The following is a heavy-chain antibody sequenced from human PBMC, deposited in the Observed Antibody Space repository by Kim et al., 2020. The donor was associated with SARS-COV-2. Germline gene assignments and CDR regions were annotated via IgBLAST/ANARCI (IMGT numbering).Heavy chain of an antibody. CDR1: GFTLGDYA. D-gene: IGHD4-4*01. CDR3: AKEETVTSFDY. V-gene: IGHV3-9*01. J-gene: IGHJ4*02. CDR2: IRWNSGSI. Sequence: GGSLRLSCAASGFTLGDYATHWVRQAPGKGLEWVSGIRWNSGSIGYADSVKGRFTISRDNAKNSLYLQMNSLRAEDTVLYYCAKEETVTSFDYWGQGTL.